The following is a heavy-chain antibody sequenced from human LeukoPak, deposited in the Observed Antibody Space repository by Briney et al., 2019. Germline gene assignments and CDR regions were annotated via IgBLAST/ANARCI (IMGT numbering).Heavy chain of an antibody. Sequence: ASVKVSCKGSEYTFTVYYMHWVRQAPGQGLEWMGWINPNSGGTNYAQKFQGRVTMTRDTSISTAYMEVSRLRSDDTAVYYCATSRNWNDLDFHHWGQGTLVTVSS. D-gene: IGHD1-1*01. V-gene: IGHV1-2*02. CDR2: INPNSGGT. CDR1: EYTFTVYY. CDR3: ATSRNWNDLDFHH. J-gene: IGHJ1*01.